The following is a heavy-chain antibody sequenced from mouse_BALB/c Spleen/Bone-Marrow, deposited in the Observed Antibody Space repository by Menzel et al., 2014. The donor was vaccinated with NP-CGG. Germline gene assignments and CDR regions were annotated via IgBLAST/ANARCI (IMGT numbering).Heavy chain of an antibody. Sequence: EVMLVESGGGLVQPGGSLKLSCAASGFDFSRYWMSWVRQAPGKGLEWIGEINPESSTINYTPSLKDKFIISRDNAKNXXYLQMSKVRSEDTALYYCARLNYYGNLFVWGAGTTVTVSS. CDR2: INPESSTI. D-gene: IGHD1-1*01. CDR3: ARLNYYGNLFV. CDR1: GFDFSRYW. V-gene: IGHV4-1*02. J-gene: IGHJ1*01.